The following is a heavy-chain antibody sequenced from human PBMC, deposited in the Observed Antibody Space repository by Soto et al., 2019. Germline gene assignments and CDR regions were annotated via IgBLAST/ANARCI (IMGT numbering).Heavy chain of an antibody. CDR1: GYAFSVAW. D-gene: IGHD2-21*01. J-gene: IGHJ6*02. Sequence: EVQLVESGGGLVKPGGSLRLSCAASGYAFSVAWMNWVRQAPGKGLEWVGRIKSKAGGGSTDYAAPVKGRFIISRDDSKKTLYLQMNSLEIEDTAVYYCTAGVVELTTGLDVWGQGTTVTVSS. CDR3: TAGVVELTTGLDV. CDR2: IKSKAGGGST. V-gene: IGHV3-15*07.